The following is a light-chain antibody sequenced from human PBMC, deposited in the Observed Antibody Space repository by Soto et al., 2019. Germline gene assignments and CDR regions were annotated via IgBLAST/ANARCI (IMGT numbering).Light chain of an antibody. CDR1: QSISSW. J-gene: IGKJ3*01. CDR2: KAS. Sequence: DIQMTQSPSTLSASVGDRVTITCRARQSISSWLAWYQQKPGKAPKLLIYKASSLESGVPSRFSGSGSGTEFTLTISSLQPDDFATYYCQQYNSYPRVTFGPGTKVDIK. CDR3: QQYNSYPRVT. V-gene: IGKV1-5*03.